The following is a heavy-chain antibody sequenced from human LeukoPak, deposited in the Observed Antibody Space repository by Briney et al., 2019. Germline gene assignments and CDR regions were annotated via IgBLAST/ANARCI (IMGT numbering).Heavy chain of an antibody. Sequence: GGSLRLSCAASGFTFSDYYMSWIRQAPGKGLEWVSYISSSGSTIYYADSVKGRFTISRDNAKNSLYLQMNSLRAEDTAVYYCARSLYYYDSSGYRPDAFDIWGQGTMVTVSS. V-gene: IGHV3-11*01. J-gene: IGHJ3*02. D-gene: IGHD3-22*01. CDR3: ARSLYYYDSSGYRPDAFDI. CDR2: ISSSGSTI. CDR1: GFTFSDYY.